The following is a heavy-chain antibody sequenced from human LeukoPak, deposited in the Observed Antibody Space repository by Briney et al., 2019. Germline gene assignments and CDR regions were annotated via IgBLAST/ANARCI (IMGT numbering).Heavy chain of an antibody. D-gene: IGHD2-2*01. Sequence: PGGSLRLSCAASGFTFRCYPVHWVRQPPGKGVEWVAVISYDGNNKHYADSVKGRFTISRDNSKNMLYLQMNSLRAEDTAVYYCARDPFYCSGTSCYYYFDYWGQGTLVTVSS. J-gene: IGHJ4*02. CDR2: ISYDGNNK. CDR1: GFTFRCYP. V-gene: IGHV3-30-3*01. CDR3: ARDPFYCSGTSCYYYFDY.